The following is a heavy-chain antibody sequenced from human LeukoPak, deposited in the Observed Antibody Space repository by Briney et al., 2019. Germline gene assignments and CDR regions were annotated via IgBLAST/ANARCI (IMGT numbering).Heavy chain of an antibody. CDR2: ISTSSSYI. D-gene: IGHD7-27*01. J-gene: IGHJ4*02. CDR1: GFTFSIYS. Sequence: GGSLRLSCAASGFTFSIYSMNWVRQAPGEGLEWVSSISTSSSYIYYADSVEGRFTISRDNAKSSLYLQMNSLRAEGTAVYYCASELGTGGYWGQGTLVTVSS. V-gene: IGHV3-21*01. CDR3: ASELGTGGY.